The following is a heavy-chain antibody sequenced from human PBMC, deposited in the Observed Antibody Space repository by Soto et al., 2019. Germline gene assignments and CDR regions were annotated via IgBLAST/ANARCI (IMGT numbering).Heavy chain of an antibody. V-gene: IGHV4-4*02. CDR3: ARDHKVSYCTNGVCYLAGYYYYGMDV. CDR2: IYHSGST. CDR1: GGSISSSNW. J-gene: IGHJ6*02. D-gene: IGHD2-8*01. Sequence: SETLSLTCAVSGGSISSSNWWSWVRQPPGKGLEWIGEIYHSGSTNYNPSLKSRDTISVDKSKNQFSLKLSSVTAADTAVYYCARDHKVSYCTNGVCYLAGYYYYGMDVWGQGTTVTVSS.